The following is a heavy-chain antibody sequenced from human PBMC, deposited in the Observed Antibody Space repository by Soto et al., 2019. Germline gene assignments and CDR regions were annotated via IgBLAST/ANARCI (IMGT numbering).Heavy chain of an antibody. CDR3: ARGVGRFLEWLLFPPIDY. V-gene: IGHV1-46*01. D-gene: IGHD3-3*01. Sequence: GSVKVSCKASGYTFTSYYIHWVRQAPGQGLEWMGIINPSGGSTSYAQKFQGRVTMTRDTSTSTVYMELSSLRSEDTAVYYCARGVGRFLEWLLFPPIDYWGQGTLVTVSS. CDR2: INPSGGST. CDR1: GYTFTSYY. J-gene: IGHJ4*02.